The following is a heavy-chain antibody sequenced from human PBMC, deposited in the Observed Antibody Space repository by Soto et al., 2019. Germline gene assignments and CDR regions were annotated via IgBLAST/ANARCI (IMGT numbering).Heavy chain of an antibody. D-gene: IGHD2-21*02. CDR3: ARGRPALPY. V-gene: IGHV3-7*04. Sequence: EVQLVESGGGLVQPGESLRLSCTASGFTITTYWMSWVRQAPGKGLEWVANIKQDGSEKYYVDSVKGRFTISRDNAKNSLYLQMNSLRGEDTAAYSCARGRPALPYWGQGTLVTVSS. CDR2: IKQDGSEK. CDR1: GFTITTYW. J-gene: IGHJ4*02.